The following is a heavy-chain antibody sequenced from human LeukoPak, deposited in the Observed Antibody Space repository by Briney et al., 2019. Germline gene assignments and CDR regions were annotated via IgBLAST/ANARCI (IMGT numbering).Heavy chain of an antibody. J-gene: IGHJ3*02. Sequence: SETLSLTCNVSGGSISNYYWSWMRQPPGKGLEWIGYIYTSGSTNYNPSLKSRVTISVDTSKNQFSLKLSSVSAADTAVYYCARVVRVCATNCYGGPDALDIWGQGTMVTVSS. CDR3: ARVVRVCATNCYGGPDALDI. CDR1: GGSISNYY. V-gene: IGHV4-4*08. CDR2: IYTSGST. D-gene: IGHD2-2*01.